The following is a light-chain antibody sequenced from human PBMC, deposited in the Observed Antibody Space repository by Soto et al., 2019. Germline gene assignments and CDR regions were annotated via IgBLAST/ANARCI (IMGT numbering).Light chain of an antibody. CDR3: QQSYSTLPIT. Sequence: DIQMTQSPSSXSASVGDRVTITCRTSQSISGYLNWYRHKPGKAPTLLIYAASTLQSGVPSRFSGSGSGTDFTLTISNLQPEDFATYYCQQSYSTLPITFGQGTRLEIK. J-gene: IGKJ5*01. V-gene: IGKV1-39*01. CDR2: AAS. CDR1: QSISGY.